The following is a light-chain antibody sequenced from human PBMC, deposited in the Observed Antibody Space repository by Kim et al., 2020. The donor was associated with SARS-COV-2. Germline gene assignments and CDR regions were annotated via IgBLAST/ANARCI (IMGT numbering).Light chain of an antibody. Sequence: ALGQTVRITCQGDSLRTYDASWYQQKSGQAPLLVIYGKNSRPSGIPDRFSGSNSGNTASLTITGAQAEDEADYYCNSRDSSGNHVLFGGGTQLTVL. CDR1: SLRTYD. CDR3: NSRDSSGNHVL. J-gene: IGLJ2*01. V-gene: IGLV3-19*01. CDR2: GKN.